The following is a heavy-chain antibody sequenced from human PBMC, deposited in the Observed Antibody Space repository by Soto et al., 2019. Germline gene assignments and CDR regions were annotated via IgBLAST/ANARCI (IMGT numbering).Heavy chain of an antibody. CDR3: AKDGDWYYYDSSGYPQSYYFDD. CDR1: GFTFSSYG. V-gene: IGHV3-30*18. Sequence: HPGGSLRLSCAASGFTFSSYGMHWVRQAPGKGLEWVAVISYDGSNKYYADSVKGRFTISRDNSKNTLYLQMNSLRAEDTAVYYCAKDGDWYYYDSSGYPQSYYFDDWGQGTLVTVSS. J-gene: IGHJ4*02. D-gene: IGHD3-22*01. CDR2: ISYDGSNK.